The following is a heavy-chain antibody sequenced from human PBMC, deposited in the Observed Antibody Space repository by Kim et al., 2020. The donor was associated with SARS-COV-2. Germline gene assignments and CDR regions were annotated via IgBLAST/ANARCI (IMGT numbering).Heavy chain of an antibody. V-gene: IGHV3-48*02. J-gene: IGHJ6*02. CDR1: GFTFSSYS. Sequence: GGSLRLSCAASGFTFSSYSMNWVRQAPGKGLEWVSYISSSSSTIYYADSVKGRFTISRDNAKNSLYLQMNSLRDEDTAVYYCARDHIRQGDLYYYYGMDVWGQGTMVTVSS. CDR2: ISSSSSTI. CDR3: ARDHIRQGDLYYYYGMDV. D-gene: IGHD3-16*01.